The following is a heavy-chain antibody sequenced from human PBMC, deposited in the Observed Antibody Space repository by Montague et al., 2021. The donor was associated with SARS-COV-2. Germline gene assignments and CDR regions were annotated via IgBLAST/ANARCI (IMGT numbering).Heavy chain of an antibody. CDR2: INYSGST. CDR3: AMRGGALDAFDI. CDR1: GGSIRTSSYY. Sequence: ETLSLTCTVSGGSIRTSSYYWGWLRQPPGKGLDWIGSINYSGSTYYNPSLQSRITISVDTSKNQFSLKLSTVTAADTAVYYCAMRGGALDAFDIWGQGTMVTVSS. D-gene: IGHD4-17*01. J-gene: IGHJ3*02. V-gene: IGHV4-39*01.